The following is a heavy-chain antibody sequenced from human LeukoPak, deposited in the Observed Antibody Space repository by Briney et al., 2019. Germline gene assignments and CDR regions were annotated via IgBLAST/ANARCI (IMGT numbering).Heavy chain of an antibody. CDR3: TRRPAGNALEG. CDR2: IYYSGST. Sequence: SETLSLTCTVSGGSISCYYWSWIRQPPGKGLEWIGYIYYSGSTNYNPSLKSRVTISVDTSKNQFSLKLSSVTAADTAVYYCTRRPAGNALEGWGQGTLVTVSS. CDR1: GGSISCYY. J-gene: IGHJ4*02. V-gene: IGHV4-59*08. D-gene: IGHD3-3*01.